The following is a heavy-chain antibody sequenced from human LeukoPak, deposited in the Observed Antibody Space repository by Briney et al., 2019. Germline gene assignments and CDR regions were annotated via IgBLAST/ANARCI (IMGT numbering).Heavy chain of an antibody. J-gene: IGHJ3*02. CDR2: IRSKAYGGTT. CDR1: GFTFGDYV. V-gene: IGHV3-49*04. CDR3: TRRYNYDSSGYYYVRDAFDI. D-gene: IGHD3-22*01. Sequence: GGSLRLSCTASGFTFGDYVMSWVRQAPGKGLEWVGFIRSKAYGGTTKNAASVKGRLTISRDDSRSIAYLQMNSLKTEDTAVYYCTRRYNYDSSGYYYVRDAFDIWGQGTMVTVSS.